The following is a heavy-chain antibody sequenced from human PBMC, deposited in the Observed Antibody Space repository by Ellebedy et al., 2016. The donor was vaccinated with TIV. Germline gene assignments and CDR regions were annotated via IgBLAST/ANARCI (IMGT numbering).Heavy chain of an antibody. CDR2: INHSGST. J-gene: IGHJ4*02. CDR1: GGSFSGYY. Sequence: SETLSLTXAVYGGSFSGYYWSWIRQPPGKGLEWIGEINHSGSTNYNPSLKSRVTISVDTSKNQFSLKLSSVTAADTAVYYCARGGYSYGFGYWGQGTLVTVSS. CDR3: ARGGYSYGFGY. D-gene: IGHD5-18*01. V-gene: IGHV4-34*01.